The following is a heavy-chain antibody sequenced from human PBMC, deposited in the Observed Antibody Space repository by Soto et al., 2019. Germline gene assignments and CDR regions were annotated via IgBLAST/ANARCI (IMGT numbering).Heavy chain of an antibody. V-gene: IGHV3-49*04. Sequence: GGSLRLSCTASGFTFGDYAMSWVRQAPGKGLEWVGFIRSKAYGGTTEYAASVKGRFTISRDDSKSIAYLQMNNLKTEDTAVYYCTRDRMWELLGFDYWGQGTLVTVSS. CDR3: TRDRMWELLGFDY. CDR1: GFTFGDYA. J-gene: IGHJ4*02. CDR2: IRSKAYGGTT. D-gene: IGHD1-26*01.